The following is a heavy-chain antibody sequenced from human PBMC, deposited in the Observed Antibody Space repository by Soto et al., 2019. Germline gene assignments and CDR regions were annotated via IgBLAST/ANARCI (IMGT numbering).Heavy chain of an antibody. Sequence: GGSLRLSCAASGFTFSSYGMHWVRQAPGKGLEWVAVIWYDGSNKYYADSVKGRFTISRDNSKNTLYLQMNSLRAEETAVYYCARQIVWSGYYTTHYYYAMDVWGQGTTVTVSS. V-gene: IGHV3-33*01. CDR1: GFTFSSYG. CDR3: ARQIVWSGYYTTHYYYAMDV. CDR2: IWYDGSNK. J-gene: IGHJ6*02. D-gene: IGHD3-3*01.